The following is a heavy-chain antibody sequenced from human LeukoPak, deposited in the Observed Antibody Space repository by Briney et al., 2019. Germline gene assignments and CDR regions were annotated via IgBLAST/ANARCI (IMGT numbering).Heavy chain of an antibody. J-gene: IGHJ4*02. Sequence: GASVKVSCKASGGTFISYAISWVRQAPGQGLEWMGGIIPNFGTANYAQKFQGRVSITTDESTSTAYMELSSLRSEDTAVYYCASPKSDDYGDVFFDYWGQGTLVIVSS. CDR2: IIPNFGTA. D-gene: IGHD4-17*01. V-gene: IGHV1-69*05. CDR1: GGTFISYA. CDR3: ASPKSDDYGDVFFDY.